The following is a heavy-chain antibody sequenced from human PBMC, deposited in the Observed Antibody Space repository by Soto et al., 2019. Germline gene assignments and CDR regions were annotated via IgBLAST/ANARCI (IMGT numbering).Heavy chain of an antibody. Sequence: GGSLRLSCAASGFTLSSYSMNWVRQAPGKGREWVSSINNSSGYIYYADSVKGRFTTSRDNAKNSLYLQMNSLRAADTAVYYCARDYRAVADYWGQGTLVTVSS. CDR3: ARDYRAVADY. J-gene: IGHJ4*02. CDR2: INNSSGYI. CDR1: GFTLSSYS. V-gene: IGHV3-21*04. D-gene: IGHD6-19*01.